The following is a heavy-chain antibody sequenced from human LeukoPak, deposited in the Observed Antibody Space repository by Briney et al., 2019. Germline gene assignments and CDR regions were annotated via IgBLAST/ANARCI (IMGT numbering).Heavy chain of an antibody. CDR1: GFTFRSSS. D-gene: IGHD5-18*01. Sequence: GGSLRLSCTTSGFTFRSSSFNWVRQVPGKGLEWVASISSSGSYKYYADSVEGRFTISRDNAKNSLYLQMNSLRAEDTAVYYCAREYKGYNPDYWGQGTLVTVSS. J-gene: IGHJ4*02. CDR3: AREYKGYNPDY. V-gene: IGHV3-21*01. CDR2: ISSSGSYK.